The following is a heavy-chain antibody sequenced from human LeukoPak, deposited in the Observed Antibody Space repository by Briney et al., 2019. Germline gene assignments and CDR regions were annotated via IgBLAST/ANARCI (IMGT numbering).Heavy chain of an antibody. Sequence: SETLSLTCTVSGGSISPFYWSWIRQSPGKGLEWIGAIYYSGGTNYNPSLKSRVTISVDTSKNQFSLELSSVTSADTAVYYGAVNSTNHTFDIWGQGTMVTVSS. J-gene: IGHJ3*02. CDR3: AVNSTNHTFDI. CDR2: IYYSGGT. V-gene: IGHV4-59*08. D-gene: IGHD1-1*01. CDR1: GGSISPFY.